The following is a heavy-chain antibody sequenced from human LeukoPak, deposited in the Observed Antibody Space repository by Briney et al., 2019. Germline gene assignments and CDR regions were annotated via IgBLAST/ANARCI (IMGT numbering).Heavy chain of an antibody. Sequence: GGSLRLSCAASGFTFSSYSMNWVRHAPGKGLELVSSISSSNSYIYSADSVKGRFTISRDNAKNSLYLHMNSLRAEDTAVYYCARGTYGDYSFDFWGQGTLVTVSS. CDR1: GFTFSSYS. V-gene: IGHV3-21*01. D-gene: IGHD4-17*01. J-gene: IGHJ4*02. CDR3: ARGTYGDYSFDF. CDR2: ISSSNSYI.